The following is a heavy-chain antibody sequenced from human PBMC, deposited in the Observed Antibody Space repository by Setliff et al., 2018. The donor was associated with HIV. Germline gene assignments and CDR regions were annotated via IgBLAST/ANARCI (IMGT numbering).Heavy chain of an antibody. V-gene: IGHV3-23*01. J-gene: IGHJ4*02. Sequence: PGGSLRLSCAASGFTFSSFEMNWVRQAPGKGLEWVSAISGSGGSTYYADSVRGRFTISRDNSKNTLYLQMNSLGAEDTAVYYCAREVGDSSGYYYRNYYFDSWGQGTLVTVSS. CDR1: GFTFSSFE. CDR2: ISGSGGST. CDR3: AREVGDSSGYYYRNYYFDS. D-gene: IGHD3-22*01.